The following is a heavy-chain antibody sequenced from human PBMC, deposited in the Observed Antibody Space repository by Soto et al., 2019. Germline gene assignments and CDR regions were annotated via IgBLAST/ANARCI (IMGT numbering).Heavy chain of an antibody. V-gene: IGHV4-34*01. Sequence: SETQPLTYAVYGGNCRGYYWSWIRQPPGKGLEWIGGINHSGRTNYNPSLKSRVTISVDTSKNQFSLNLSSVTAADTAVYYCERKGVTTEGRSFDIWGQGTMVTVSS. D-gene: IGHD4-4*01. CDR2: INHSGRT. CDR1: GGNCRGYY. J-gene: IGHJ3*02. CDR3: ERKGVTTEGRSFDI.